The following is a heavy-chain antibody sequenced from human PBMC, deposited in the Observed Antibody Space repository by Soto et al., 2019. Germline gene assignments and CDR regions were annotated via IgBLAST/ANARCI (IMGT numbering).Heavy chain of an antibody. CDR3: VRERTIFGVAPGGGVDV. J-gene: IGHJ6*02. D-gene: IGHD3-3*01. Sequence: TLSLTCTVSGGSITTSDYSWSWIRQPPGRGLEWIGSIYHTGATHYIPSLQSRLTMSLDKSKNHFSLDLTSVTAADTALYYCVRERTIFGVAPGGGVDVWGQGTTVTVSS. V-gene: IGHV4-30-2*01. CDR2: IYHTGAT. CDR1: GGSITTSDYS.